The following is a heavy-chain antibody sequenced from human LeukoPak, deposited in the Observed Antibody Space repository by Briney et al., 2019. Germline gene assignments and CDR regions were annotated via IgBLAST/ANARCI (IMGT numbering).Heavy chain of an antibody. Sequence: SETLSLTCAVYDGSFSDYYWSWIRQFPGEGLEWIGEINYSGSATYNPSLKSRVTILVDTSKIQFSLNLTSVTAADTAVYYCARLNPYYYFMDVWGKGTTVTVSS. J-gene: IGHJ6*03. CDR3: ARLNPYYYFMDV. CDR1: DGSFSDYY. V-gene: IGHV4-34*01. CDR2: INYSGSA.